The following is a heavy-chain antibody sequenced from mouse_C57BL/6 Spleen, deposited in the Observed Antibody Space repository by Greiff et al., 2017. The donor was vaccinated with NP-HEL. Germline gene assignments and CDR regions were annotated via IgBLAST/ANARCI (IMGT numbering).Heavy chain of an antibody. CDR3: ARGATVVARAMDY. V-gene: IGHV1-42*01. CDR2: INPTTGGT. Sequence: EVQLQQSGPELVKPGASVKISCKASGYSFTGYYMNWVKQSPEKSLEWIGEINPTTGGTTYNQKFKAKATLTVDKSSSTAYMQLKSLTSEDSAVYYCARGATVVARAMDYWGQGTSVTVSS. D-gene: IGHD1-1*01. CDR1: GYSFTGYY. J-gene: IGHJ4*01.